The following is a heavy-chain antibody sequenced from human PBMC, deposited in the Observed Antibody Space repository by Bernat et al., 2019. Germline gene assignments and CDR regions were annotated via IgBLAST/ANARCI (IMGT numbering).Heavy chain of an antibody. CDR3: ARDKRITMVRSHLPPYYYGMDV. D-gene: IGHD3-10*01. CDR1: GFTFSSYA. Sequence: QVQLVESGGGVVQPGRSLRLSCAASGFTFSSYAMHWVRQAPGKGLEWVAVISYDGSNKYYADSVKGRFTISRDNSKNTLYMKMNSMRAEDTAVYYCARDKRITMVRSHLPPYYYGMDVWGQGTTVTVSS. J-gene: IGHJ6*02. V-gene: IGHV3-30-3*01. CDR2: ISYDGSNK.